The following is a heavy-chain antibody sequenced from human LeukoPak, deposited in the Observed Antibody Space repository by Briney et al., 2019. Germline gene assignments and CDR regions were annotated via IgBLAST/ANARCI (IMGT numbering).Heavy chain of an antibody. Sequence: GASVKASCKASGYTFTIYYMHWVRQPPGKGLECMGIINPRGGSTTEAQKFHGRVTMSRDMSTSTVYMELSSLRSEDMAVYYCASASPNAFDIWGQGTMVSVSS. J-gene: IGHJ3*02. CDR3: ASASPNAFDI. V-gene: IGHV1-46*01. CDR2: INPRGGST. CDR1: GYTFTIYY.